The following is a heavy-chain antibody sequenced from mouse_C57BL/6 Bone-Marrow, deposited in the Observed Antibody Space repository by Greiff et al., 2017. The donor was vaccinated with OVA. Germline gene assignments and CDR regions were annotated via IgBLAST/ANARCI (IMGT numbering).Heavy chain of an antibody. Sequence: QVQLQQSGPELVKPGASVKISCKASGYAFSSSWMNWVKQRPGKGLEWIGRIYPGDGDTNYNGKFKGKATLTADKSSSTAYMQLSSLTAEDSAVYFCARGGGLRRGYGGQGTTLTVSS. CDR3: ARGGGLRRGY. D-gene: IGHD2-4*01. J-gene: IGHJ2*01. CDR1: GYAFSSSW. V-gene: IGHV1-82*01. CDR2: IYPGDGDT.